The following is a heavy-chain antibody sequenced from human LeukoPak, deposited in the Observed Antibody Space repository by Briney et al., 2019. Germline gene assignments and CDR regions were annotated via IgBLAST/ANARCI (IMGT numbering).Heavy chain of an antibody. D-gene: IGHD2-2*01. CDR2: ISSSGSTI. V-gene: IGHV3-11*01. CDR1: GFTFSDYY. CDR3: ARDTEYCSSTSCSKAFDY. Sequence: GGSLRLSCVASGFTFSDYYMSWIRQAPGKGLEWVSYISSSGSTIYYADSVKGRFTISRDNAKNSLYLQMNSLRAEDTAVYYCARDTEYCSSTSCSKAFDYWGQGTLVTVSS. J-gene: IGHJ4*02.